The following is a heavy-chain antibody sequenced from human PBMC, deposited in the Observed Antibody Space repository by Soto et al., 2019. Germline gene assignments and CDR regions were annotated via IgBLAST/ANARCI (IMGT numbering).Heavy chain of an antibody. CDR2: IYYSGRS. CDR1: GGSITSSSYY. J-gene: IGHJ4*02. Sequence: PSETLSLTCTVSGGSITSSSYYWGWIRQPPGKGLEWIGGIYYSGRSYYNPSLKSRVTMSVDTSKNQFSLTLHSVTAADAAVYYCARQRTTVVTQAYFDHWGQGTLVTVSS. V-gene: IGHV4-39*01. CDR3: ARQRTTVVTQAYFDH. D-gene: IGHD4-17*01.